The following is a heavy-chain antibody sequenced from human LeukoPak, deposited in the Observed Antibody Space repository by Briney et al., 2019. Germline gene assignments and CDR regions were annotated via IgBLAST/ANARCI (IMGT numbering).Heavy chain of an antibody. Sequence: PGRSLRLSCAASGFTFSSYATHWVRQAPGKGLEWVAVISYDGSNKYYADSVKGRFTISRDNSKNTLYLQMNSLRAEDTAVYYCARDREGAADYWGQGTLVTVSS. J-gene: IGHJ4*02. CDR2: ISYDGSNK. CDR3: ARDREGAADY. D-gene: IGHD1-26*01. CDR1: GFTFSSYA. V-gene: IGHV3-30-3*01.